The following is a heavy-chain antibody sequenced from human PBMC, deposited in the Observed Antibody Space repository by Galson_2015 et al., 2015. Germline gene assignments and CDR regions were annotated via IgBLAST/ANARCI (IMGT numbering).Heavy chain of an antibody. V-gene: IGHV3-7*01. D-gene: IGHD6-6*01. CDR1: GFTFRSYW. J-gene: IGHJ4*02. Sequence: SLRLSCAASGFTFRSYWMTWVRQAPGRGLEWVANIKQDGTETYYMGSVKGRFTISRDNAKNSVYLQMNTLRAEDTAVYYCASLSIAVLEEFDYWGQGTLVTVSS. CDR3: ASLSIAVLEEFDY. CDR2: IKQDGTET.